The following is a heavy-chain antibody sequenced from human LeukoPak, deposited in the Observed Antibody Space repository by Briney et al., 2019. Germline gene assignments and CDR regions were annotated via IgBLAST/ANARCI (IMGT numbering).Heavy chain of an antibody. CDR2: IKYDGSEK. CDR3: ARGRWAAAGQYYFDY. V-gene: IGHV3-7*04. J-gene: IGHJ4*02. Sequence: GRSLRLSCAASEFTFSSFWMSWVRQAPGKGLEWVANIKYDGSEKYYVDSVKGRFTISRDNAENSLYLKLNNLRVEDTAVYYCARGRWAAAGQYYFDYWGQGTLVTVSS. D-gene: IGHD6-25*01. CDR1: EFTFSSFW.